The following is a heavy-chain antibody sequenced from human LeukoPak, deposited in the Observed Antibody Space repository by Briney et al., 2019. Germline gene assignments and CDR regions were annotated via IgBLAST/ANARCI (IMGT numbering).Heavy chain of an antibody. CDR2: TSRSGGTI. CDR1: GFTFSDYY. D-gene: IGHD3-3*01. V-gene: IGHV3-11*01. J-gene: IGHJ3*02. CDR3: AREKKTEWTTGAFDM. Sequence: GGSLRLSCAASGFTFSDYYMSWIRQAPETGLEWLSYTSRSGGTIYYTDSVKGRFTMSRDNAQNALYLEMNSLRAEDTAVYYCAREKKTEWTTGAFDMWGQGTMVIVSS.